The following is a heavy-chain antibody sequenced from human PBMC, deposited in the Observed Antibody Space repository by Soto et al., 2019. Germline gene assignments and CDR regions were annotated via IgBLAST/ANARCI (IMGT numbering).Heavy chain of an antibody. J-gene: IGHJ4*02. V-gene: IGHV1-46*04. D-gene: IGHD2-2*01. CDR1: GYTFTSYY. CDR3: AKARCSTTDCYVPDY. Sequence: ASVKVSCKASGYTFTSYYMHWVRQAPGQGLEWMGIINPSGGSPSYADSVQGRFSIYRDNSKNTLYLQMNSLRGDDTAMYYCAKARCSTTDCYVPDYWGRGTLVTVSS. CDR2: INPSGGSP.